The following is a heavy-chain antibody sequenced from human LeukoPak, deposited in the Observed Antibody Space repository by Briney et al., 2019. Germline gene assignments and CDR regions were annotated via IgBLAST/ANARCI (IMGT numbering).Heavy chain of an antibody. CDR3: AKARQQLVNFDY. CDR2: ISGSGSST. D-gene: IGHD6-13*01. V-gene: IGHV3-23*01. CDR1: GFTFSSYS. J-gene: IGHJ4*02. Sequence: GGSLRLSCAASGFTFSSYSMNWVRQAPGKGLDWVSGISGSGSSTYYADSVKGRFTISRDKSKNTLYLQMNSLRVEDTAVYYCAKARQQLVNFDYWGQGTLVTVSS.